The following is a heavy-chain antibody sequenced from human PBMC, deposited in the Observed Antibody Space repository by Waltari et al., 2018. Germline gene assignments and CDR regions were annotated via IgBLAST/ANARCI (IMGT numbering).Heavy chain of an antibody. CDR1: GYTFSDYY. Sequence: EVQLLQSGAELKEPGTTVRISCKVSGYTFSDYYIHWVQQAPGKGLRWMGLVDPENGEKMYADNIQGRGTISADTSTDTAFMGLSSLRSEDTAVFYCATALGDSSSASRPFDFWGQGTMITVSS. J-gene: IGHJ3*01. CDR3: ATALGDSSSASRPFDF. D-gene: IGHD6-19*01. CDR2: VDPENGEK. V-gene: IGHV1-69-2*01.